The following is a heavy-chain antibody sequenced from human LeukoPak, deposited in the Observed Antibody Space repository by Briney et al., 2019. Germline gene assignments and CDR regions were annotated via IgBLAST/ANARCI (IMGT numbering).Heavy chain of an antibody. V-gene: IGHV4-39*01. CDR3: TRHQWWLAPRNFDY. CDR2: IYHRGIT. J-gene: IGHJ4*02. CDR1: GGSISSSSYY. D-gene: IGHD2-8*01. Sequence: ATLSLSGPVAGGSISSSSYYGGWIRQPGGEGLAGIRRIYHRGITDDNPCLKSRVTISVDTSKNQFSLQLSSVTAADMAVYYCTRHQWWLAPRNFDYWGQGTLVTVSS.